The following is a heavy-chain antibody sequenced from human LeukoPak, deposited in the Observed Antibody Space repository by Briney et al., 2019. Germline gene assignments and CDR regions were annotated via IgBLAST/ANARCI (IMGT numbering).Heavy chain of an antibody. CDR1: GYTFTGYY. CDR3: AREYYYGSGSYYKGNWFDP. V-gene: IGHV1-2*04. Sequence: ASVKVSCKASGYTFTGYYMHWVRQAPGQGLAWMGWINPNSGGTNYAQKFQGWVTMTRDTSISTAYMELSRLRSDDTAVYYCAREYYYGSGSYYKGNWFDPWGQGTLVTVSS. CDR2: INPNSGGT. J-gene: IGHJ5*02. D-gene: IGHD3-10*01.